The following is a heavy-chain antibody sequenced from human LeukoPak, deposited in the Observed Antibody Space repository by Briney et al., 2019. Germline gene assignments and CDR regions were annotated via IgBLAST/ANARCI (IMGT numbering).Heavy chain of an antibody. D-gene: IGHD3-10*01. CDR2: IYPGDSDT. Sequence: GESLKISCKGSGYSFTSYWISWVRQMPGKGLEWMGIIYPGDSDTRYSPSFQGQVTISADKSISTAYLQWSSLKASDTAMYYCARRPFQYGSGSYSDYWGQGTLVTVSS. CDR3: ARRPFQYGSGSYSDY. J-gene: IGHJ4*02. V-gene: IGHV5-51*01. CDR1: GYSFTSYW.